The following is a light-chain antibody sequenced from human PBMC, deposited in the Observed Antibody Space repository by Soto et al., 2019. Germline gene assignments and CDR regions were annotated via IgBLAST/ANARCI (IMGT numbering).Light chain of an antibody. V-gene: IGKV1-5*03. J-gene: IGKJ2*01. CDR1: QSISSW. CDR3: QQYNSYPYT. CDR2: KAS. Sequence: DIQMTQSPSPLSASVGHRVTITCRASQSISSWLAWYQQKPGKAPKLLIYKASSLESGVPSRFSGSGSGTEFTLTISSLQPDDFATYYCQQYNSYPYTFGQGTKVDIK.